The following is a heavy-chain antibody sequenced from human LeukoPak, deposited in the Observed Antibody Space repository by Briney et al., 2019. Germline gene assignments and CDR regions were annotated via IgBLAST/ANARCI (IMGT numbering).Heavy chain of an antibody. CDR2: IKQDGSEK. J-gene: IGHJ4*02. Sequence: GGSPRLSCAASGFTFSSYWMSWVRQAPGKGLEWVANIKQDGSEKYYVDSVKGRFTISRDNAKNSLYLQMNSLRAEDTAVYYCARIYSSSSGYFDYWGQGTLVTVSS. CDR1: GFTFSSYW. V-gene: IGHV3-7*01. D-gene: IGHD6-6*01. CDR3: ARIYSSSSGYFDY.